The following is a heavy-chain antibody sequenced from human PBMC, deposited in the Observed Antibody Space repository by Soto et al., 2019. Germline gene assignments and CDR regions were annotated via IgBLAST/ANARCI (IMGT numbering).Heavy chain of an antibody. CDR3: ARGQGNNDFWSGSAYYYYYYGMDV. D-gene: IGHD3-3*01. V-gene: IGHV1-2*04. CDR1: GYTFTGYY. Sequence: ASVKVSCEASGYTFTGYYIHWVRQAPGQGLEWMGWINPNSGGTNYAQKFQGWVTMTRDTSISTAYMELSRLRSDDTAVYYCARGQGNNDFWSGSAYYYYYYGMDVWGQGTTVTV. J-gene: IGHJ6*02. CDR2: INPNSGGT.